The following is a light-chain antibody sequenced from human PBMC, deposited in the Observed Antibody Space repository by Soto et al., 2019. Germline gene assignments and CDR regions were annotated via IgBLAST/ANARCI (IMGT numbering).Light chain of an antibody. Sequence: DIQNTQSPSTLSASVGDRVTITCRASQSISSWLAWYQQKPGKAPNLLIYDASTLHSGVPSRFSGGGSGTDFTLTISRLEPEDFAVYYCQQYDNSPLTFGGGTKVDIK. J-gene: IGKJ4*01. CDR1: QSISSW. CDR2: DAS. CDR3: QQYDNSPLT. V-gene: IGKV1-5*01.